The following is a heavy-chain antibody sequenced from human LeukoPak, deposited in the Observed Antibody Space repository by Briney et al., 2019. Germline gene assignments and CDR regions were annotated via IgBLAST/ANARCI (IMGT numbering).Heavy chain of an antibody. CDR2: IYTSGST. D-gene: IGHD6-19*01. Sequence: SETLSLTCTVSGGSISSYYWSWIRQPAGKGLEWIGRIYTSGSTNYNPSLKSRVTISVDTSKNQFSLKLSSVTAADTAVYYCARAFYSSGWYPWFDPWGQGTLVTVSS. V-gene: IGHV4-4*07. CDR3: ARAFYSSGWYPWFDP. CDR1: GGSISSYY. J-gene: IGHJ5*02.